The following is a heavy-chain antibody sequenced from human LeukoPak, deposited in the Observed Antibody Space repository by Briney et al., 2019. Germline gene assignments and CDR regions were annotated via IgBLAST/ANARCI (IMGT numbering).Heavy chain of an antibody. CDR2: IYHNGNS. V-gene: IGHV4-59*01. J-gene: IGHJ4*02. CDR3: ARDGGLQSHFDY. CDR1: GDSFNEYY. Sequence: PSETLSLTCSVFGDSFNEYYWNWVRQPPGKGLQWIGYIYHNGNSNYNPSLKGRLTISVDTAKNQFSLRLTSVTAADTAVYYCARDGGLQSHFDYWGQGALVTVSS. D-gene: IGHD5-24*01.